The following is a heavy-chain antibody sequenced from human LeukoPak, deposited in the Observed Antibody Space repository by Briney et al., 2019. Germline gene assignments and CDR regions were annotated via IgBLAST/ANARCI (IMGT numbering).Heavy chain of an antibody. CDR1: GFTFSEYF. CDR2: ISSSGDII. Sequence: GGSLRLSCAASGFTFSEYFMTWIRQAPGKGLEWPSYISSSGDIIYYAESVKGRFTISRDNAKKSVYLQMNSLRAEDTAVYYCAREAEGYCSSTSCYDDFDYWGQGTLVTVSS. CDR3: AREAEGYCSSTSCYDDFDY. D-gene: IGHD2-2*01. V-gene: IGHV3-11*04. J-gene: IGHJ4*02.